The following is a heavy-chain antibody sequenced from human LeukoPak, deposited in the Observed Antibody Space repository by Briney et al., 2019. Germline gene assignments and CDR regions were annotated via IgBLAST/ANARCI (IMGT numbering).Heavy chain of an antibody. CDR1: GASISGYY. Sequence: SETLSLTCSVSGASISGYYWSWIRQPPGKGLEWIGYIYHSGDTNYNPSLKSRVTISVDTSKNQFSLKLNSVTAADTALYYCAREGTAFWHWFDPWGQGTLVTVSS. CDR2: IYHSGDT. J-gene: IGHJ5*02. CDR3: AREGTAFWHWFDP. V-gene: IGHV4-59*01. D-gene: IGHD3-3*01.